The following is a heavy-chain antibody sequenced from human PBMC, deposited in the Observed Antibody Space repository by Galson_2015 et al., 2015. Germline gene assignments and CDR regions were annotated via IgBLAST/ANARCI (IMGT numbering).Heavy chain of an antibody. Sequence: SLRLSCAASGFTFSHYTMNWVRLAPGKGLEWVANIKEDGSEKYYVDSVKGRITISRANAKNSLYLEMNILRAEATAVYYCASLPPGVWYYFDIWGQGTMVTVSS. CDR3: ASLPPGVWYYFDI. CDR2: IKEDGSEK. D-gene: IGHD2-8*01. V-gene: IGHV3-7*01. CDR1: GFTFSHYT. J-gene: IGHJ4*02.